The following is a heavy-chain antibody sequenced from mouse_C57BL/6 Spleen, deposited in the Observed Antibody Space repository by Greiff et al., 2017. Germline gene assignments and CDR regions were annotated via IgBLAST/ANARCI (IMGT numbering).Heavy chain of an antibody. CDR3: ARNRDYGPMDY. D-gene: IGHD1-2*01. CDR2: IWRGGST. V-gene: IGHV2-2*01. J-gene: IGHJ4*01. Sequence: QVQLKESGPGLVQPSQSLSISCTASGFSFTSYSVHWVRQSPGKGLEWLGVIWRGGSTDYNAAFISRLSISKDNSKSQVFFKMNSLQADDTAIYYCARNRDYGPMDYWGQGTSVTVSS. CDR1: GFSFTSYS.